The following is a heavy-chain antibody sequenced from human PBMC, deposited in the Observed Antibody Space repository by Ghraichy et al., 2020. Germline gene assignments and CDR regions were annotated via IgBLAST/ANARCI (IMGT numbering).Heavy chain of an antibody. CDR1: GGSISSSSYY. CDR3: ASPGGQYYDFWSGYYIRDYYYYGMDV. D-gene: IGHD3-3*01. V-gene: IGHV4-39*01. J-gene: IGHJ6*02. CDR2: IYYSGST. Sequence: TLSLTCTVSGGSISSSSYYWGWIRQPPGKGLEWIGSIYYSGSTYYNPSLKSRVTISVDTSKNQFSLKLSSVTAADTAVYYCASPGGQYYDFWSGYYIRDYYYYGMDVWGQGTTVTVSS.